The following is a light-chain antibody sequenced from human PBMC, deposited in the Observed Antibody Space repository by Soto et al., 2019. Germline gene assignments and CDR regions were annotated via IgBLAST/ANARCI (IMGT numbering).Light chain of an antibody. V-gene: IGKV3-20*01. Sequence: ERVLTQSPGTLSLSPGERATLSCRASQSVSSTYLAWYQHKPGQPPRLLIYGASTRATGIPDRFSGSGSGTDFTLTISRLEPEDFAVYYCQQYGSPPLMYTFGQGTKLEI. CDR2: GAS. J-gene: IGKJ2*01. CDR1: QSVSSTY. CDR3: QQYGSPPLMYT.